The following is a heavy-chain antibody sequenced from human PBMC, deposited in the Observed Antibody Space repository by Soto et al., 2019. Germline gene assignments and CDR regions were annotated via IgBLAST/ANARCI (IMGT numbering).Heavy chain of an antibody. Sequence: GGSLRLSCAASGFTFSSYGMHWVRQAPGKGLEWVAVIWYDGSNKYYADSVKGRFTISRDNSKNTLYLQMNSLRAEDTAVYYCARGFTPGARFDQLNAYDIWGQGTMVTVSS. V-gene: IGHV3-33*01. J-gene: IGHJ3*02. CDR1: GFTFSSYG. CDR2: IWYDGSNK. CDR3: ARGFTPGARFDQLNAYDI. D-gene: IGHD2-2*01.